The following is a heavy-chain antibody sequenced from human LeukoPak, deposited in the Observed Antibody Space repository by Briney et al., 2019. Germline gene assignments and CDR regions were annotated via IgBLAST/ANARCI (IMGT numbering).Heavy chain of an antibody. CDR1: GGSISSSNW. Sequence: SETLSLTCAVSGGSISSSNWWSWVRQPPGKGLEWIGEIYHSGSTNYNPSLKSRVTISVDKSKNQFSLKLSSVTAADTAVYYCAREGSGSYSDYYYYMDVWGKGTTVTVSS. D-gene: IGHD1-26*01. CDR2: IYHSGST. J-gene: IGHJ6*03. CDR3: AREGSGSYSDYYYYMDV. V-gene: IGHV4-4*02.